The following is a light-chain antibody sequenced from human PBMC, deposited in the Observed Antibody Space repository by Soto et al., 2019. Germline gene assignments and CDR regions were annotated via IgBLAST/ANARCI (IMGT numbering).Light chain of an antibody. CDR1: QGIRSN. Sequence: EIVLTQSPATLSVSPGERVTLSCRASQGIRSNLAWHQQKPGQPPRLLLYGASTRATDTPVRFSGSGSGTEFTLTITSLQSEDFAVYYCKQYNNWPLTFGQGTRLAIK. V-gene: IGKV3-15*01. CDR2: GAS. CDR3: KQYNNWPLT. J-gene: IGKJ5*01.